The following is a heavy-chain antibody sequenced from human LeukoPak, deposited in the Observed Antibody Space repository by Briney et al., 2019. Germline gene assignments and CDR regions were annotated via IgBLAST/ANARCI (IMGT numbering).Heavy chain of an antibody. V-gene: IGHV1-69*06. Sequence: SVKVSCKASGGTFSSYAISWVRQAPGQGLEWMGGIIPIFGTANYAQKFQGRVTITADKSTSTAYRELSSLRSEDTAVYYCAGSSSDSGNWFDPWGQGTLVTVSS. J-gene: IGHJ5*02. D-gene: IGHD6-6*01. CDR2: IIPIFGTA. CDR3: AGSSSDSGNWFDP. CDR1: GGTFSSYA.